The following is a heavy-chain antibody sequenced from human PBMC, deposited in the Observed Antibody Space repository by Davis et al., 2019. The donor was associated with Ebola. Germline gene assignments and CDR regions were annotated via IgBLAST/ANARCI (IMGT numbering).Heavy chain of an antibody. J-gene: IGHJ5*02. CDR3: ARGKVLEVVPAAMPRA. CDR2: IWCDGTET. V-gene: IGHV3-30*02. D-gene: IGHD2-2*01. CDR1: GFSFSFYA. Sequence: GGSLRLSCAASGFSFSFYAMHWVRQAPGKGLEWVALIWCDGTETYYADSVKGRFTISRDNSKNTLYLQMNSLRAEDTAVYYCARGKVLEVVPAAMPRAWGQGTLVTVSS.